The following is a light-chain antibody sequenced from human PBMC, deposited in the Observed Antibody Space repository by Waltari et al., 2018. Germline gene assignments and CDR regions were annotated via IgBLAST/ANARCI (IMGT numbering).Light chain of an antibody. V-gene: IGLV3-25*03. Sequence: SYDLTQPPSVSVSPGQTARITCFGNTLPKQFAYWYQQKPGQAPGMMIYKDSERTSGLPARFSGSSSGTTVMLTISGVQAEDEADYYCQSADNSGTPVVFGGGPKLTVL. J-gene: IGLJ2*01. CDR2: KDS. CDR1: TLPKQF. CDR3: QSADNSGTPVV.